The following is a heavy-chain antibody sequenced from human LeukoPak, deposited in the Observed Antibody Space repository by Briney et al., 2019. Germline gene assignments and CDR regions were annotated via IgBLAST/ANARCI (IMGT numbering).Heavy chain of an antibody. J-gene: IGHJ4*02. Sequence: GGSLRLSCAASGFTFSDYAMSWVRQAPGKGLEWVSVLYSDGSTYYADSVKGRFTVSRDNSKNTLHLQMNNLRAEDTAVYYCARAAYDSNGFTANHDSWGQGTLVTVSS. V-gene: IGHV3-53*01. CDR1: GFTFSDYA. CDR3: ARAAYDSNGFTANHDS. CDR2: LYSDGST. D-gene: IGHD3-22*01.